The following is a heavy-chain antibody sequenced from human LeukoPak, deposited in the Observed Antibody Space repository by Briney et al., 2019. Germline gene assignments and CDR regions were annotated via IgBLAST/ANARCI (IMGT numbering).Heavy chain of an antibody. Sequence: GGSLRLSCAASGFTFDDYAMHWVRQAPGKGLEWVSLISGDGGSTYYAGSVKGRFTISRDNSKNSLYLQMNSLRTEDTALYYCAKSLQLVHSNYYYGMDVWGQGTTVTVSS. CDR3: AKSLQLVHSNYYYGMDV. J-gene: IGHJ6*02. V-gene: IGHV3-43*02. CDR1: GFTFDDYA. CDR2: ISGDGGST. D-gene: IGHD6-13*01.